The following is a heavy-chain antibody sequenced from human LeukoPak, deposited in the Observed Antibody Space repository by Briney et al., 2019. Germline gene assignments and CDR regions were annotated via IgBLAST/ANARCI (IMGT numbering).Heavy chain of an antibody. CDR3: ARGSGWNYYYMDV. J-gene: IGHJ6*03. CDR1: GGSFSGYY. CDR2: INHSGST. D-gene: IGHD6-19*01. Sequence: SETLSLTRAVYGGSFSGYYWSWIRQPPGKGLEWIGEINHSGSTNYNPSLKSRVTISVDTSKNQFSLKLSSVTAADTAVYYCARGSGWNYYYMDVWGKGTTVTVSS. V-gene: IGHV4-34*01.